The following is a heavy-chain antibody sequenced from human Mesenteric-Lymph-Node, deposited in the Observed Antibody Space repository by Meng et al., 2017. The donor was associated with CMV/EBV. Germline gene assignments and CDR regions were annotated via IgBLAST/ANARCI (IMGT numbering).Heavy chain of an antibody. D-gene: IGHD1-1*01. V-gene: IGHV4-34*01. CDR3: ARILFRWNDFGDY. CDR1: GGSFSGCF. Sequence: CAVSGGSFSGCFWDWIRQPPGRGLEWIGEINHSGSTNYNPSLTSRVTISVDTSKNQFSLKLSSVTAADTAVYYCARILFRWNDFGDYWGQGTLVTVSS. J-gene: IGHJ4*02. CDR2: INHSGST.